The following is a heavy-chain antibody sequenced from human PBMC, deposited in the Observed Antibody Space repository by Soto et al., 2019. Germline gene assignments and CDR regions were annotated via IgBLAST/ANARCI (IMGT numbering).Heavy chain of an antibody. V-gene: IGHV3-30*18. Sequence: LRLSCAASGFTFSDYGMHWVRQAPGKGLEWVAVISYDGGNKYYADSVKGRFTISRDNSKNTLYLQMNSLRGDDTAVYYCAKDYSHYVGYYYGMDVWGRGTRVTVSS. J-gene: IGHJ6*02. CDR1: GFTFSDYG. D-gene: IGHD4-4*01. CDR3: AKDYSHYVGYYYGMDV. CDR2: ISYDGGNK.